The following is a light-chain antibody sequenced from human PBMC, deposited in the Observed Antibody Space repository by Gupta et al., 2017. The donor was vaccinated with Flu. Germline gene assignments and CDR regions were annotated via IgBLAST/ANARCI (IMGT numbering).Light chain of an antibody. CDR3: QRDNSYPWT. Sequence: PSTLSASGGDRVTITCRASQTISSWLAWYQQKPGKAPKLLICKASSLESGVPSRFGGSGSGTEFTLTIDRLDPDDFATYYCQRDNSYPWTFGQGTKVEIK. CDR1: QTISSW. V-gene: IGKV1-5*03. CDR2: KAS. J-gene: IGKJ1*01.